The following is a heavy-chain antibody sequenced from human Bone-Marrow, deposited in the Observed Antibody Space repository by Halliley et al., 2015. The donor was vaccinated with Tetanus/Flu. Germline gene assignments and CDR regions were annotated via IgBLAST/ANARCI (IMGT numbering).Heavy chain of an antibody. CDR2: IGRGFDT. CDR3: AREISDDFVHGWHLDL. Sequence: WVSGIGRGFDTYYSDPARGRFTMARGNAKNPVYLQMNRLRNGDTAVYYCAREISDDFVHGWHLDLWGRGTLVTVSS. D-gene: IGHD6-19*01. J-gene: IGHJ2*01. V-gene: IGHV3-13*01.